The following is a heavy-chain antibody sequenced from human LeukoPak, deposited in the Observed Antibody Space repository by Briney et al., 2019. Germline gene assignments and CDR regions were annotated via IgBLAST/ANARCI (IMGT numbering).Heavy chain of an antibody. CDR2: INPDGSEK. Sequence: GGSLRLSCAASGFTFSNYWMSWVRQAPGNGLEWVANINPDGSEKYSVDSVTGRFTISRDNAENTVFLQMNSLRAEDSAVYYCAKDLAAWDVWGKGTTVTVSS. V-gene: IGHV3-7*01. J-gene: IGHJ6*04. CDR1: GFTFSNYW. CDR3: AKDLAAWDV.